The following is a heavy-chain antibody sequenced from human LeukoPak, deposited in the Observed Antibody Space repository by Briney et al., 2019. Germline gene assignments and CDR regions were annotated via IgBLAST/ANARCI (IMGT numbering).Heavy chain of an antibody. D-gene: IGHD3-16*02. Sequence: PGESLRLSCAASGFTFSSYAMRWVRQAPGKGLEYVSAISSNGGSTYYANSVKGRFTISRDNSKNTLYLQMGSLRAEDMAVYYCASLSSDVWGQGTTVTVSS. CDR3: ASLSSDV. V-gene: IGHV3-64*01. CDR1: GFTFSSYA. J-gene: IGHJ6*02. CDR2: ISSNGGST.